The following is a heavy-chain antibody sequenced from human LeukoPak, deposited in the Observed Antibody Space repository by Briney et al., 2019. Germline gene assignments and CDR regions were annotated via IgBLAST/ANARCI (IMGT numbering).Heavy chain of an antibody. J-gene: IGHJ6*03. CDR3: ARYCSSTSCYPSYYYYMDV. D-gene: IGHD2-2*01. CDR1: GYTSTSYG. CDR2: ISAYNGNT. Sequence: EASVKVSCKASGYTSTSYGISWVRQAPGQGLEWMGWISAYNGNTNYAQKLQGRVTMTTDTSTSTAYMELRSLRSDDTAVYYCARYCSSTSCYPSYYYYMDVWGKGTTVTVSS. V-gene: IGHV1-18*01.